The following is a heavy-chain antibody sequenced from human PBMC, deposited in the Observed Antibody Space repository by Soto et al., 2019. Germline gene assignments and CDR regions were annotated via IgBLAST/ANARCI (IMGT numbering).Heavy chain of an antibody. Sequence: GGSLRLSCAASGFTFSSYGMHWVRQAPGKGLEWVAVIWYDGSNKYYADSVKGRFTISRDNSKNTLYLQMNSLRAEDTAVYYCARAASITIFGVVISNWFDPWGQGTLVTVSS. V-gene: IGHV3-33*01. CDR2: IWYDGSNK. CDR1: GFTFSSYG. J-gene: IGHJ5*02. D-gene: IGHD3-3*01. CDR3: ARAASITIFGVVISNWFDP.